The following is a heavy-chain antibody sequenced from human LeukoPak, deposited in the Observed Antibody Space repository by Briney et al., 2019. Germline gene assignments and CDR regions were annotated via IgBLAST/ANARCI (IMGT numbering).Heavy chain of an antibody. CDR3: ARDYYGSGTYYNGYYYYAMDV. Sequence: ASETLSLTCTVSGGSISSYYWSCIRQPPGKGLEWIGYIYDTGSTKYNPSLKNRVTISVDTSKNQFSLRLSSVTAADTAVYYCARDYYGSGTYYNGYYYYAMDVWGQGTTVTVSS. V-gene: IGHV4-59*01. CDR2: IYDTGST. CDR1: GGSISSYY. D-gene: IGHD3-10*01. J-gene: IGHJ6*02.